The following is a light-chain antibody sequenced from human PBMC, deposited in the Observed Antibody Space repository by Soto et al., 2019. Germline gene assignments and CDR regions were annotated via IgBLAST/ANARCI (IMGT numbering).Light chain of an antibody. Sequence: KRTQAPTALSASVGGKATSTCRGSQGIRNFGDWYQQKPGKVPKLLIYAASTFQSGFPSRFSGSGSGKDFTLTVNSLQPEYGATYSGQKYSSDPVFGPGTNMDIK. CDR3: QKYSSDPV. J-gene: IGKJ3*01. CDR2: AAS. CDR1: QGIRNF. V-gene: IGKV1-27*01.